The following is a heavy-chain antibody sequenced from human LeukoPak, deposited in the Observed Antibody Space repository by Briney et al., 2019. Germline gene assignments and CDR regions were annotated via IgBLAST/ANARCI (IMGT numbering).Heavy chain of an antibody. V-gene: IGHV3-30*18. D-gene: IGHD6-13*01. J-gene: IGHJ4*02. CDR1: GFTFSNYG. CDR2: ISNDGSDK. Sequence: GGSLRLSCAASGFTFSNYGMHWVRQAPGKGLEWVAVISNDGSDKYYADSVKGRITISRDNSKNTLYLQLNSLRAVDTAVYYCAKDYSGSWYYFDNWGQGTLVTVSS. CDR3: AKDYSGSWYYFDN.